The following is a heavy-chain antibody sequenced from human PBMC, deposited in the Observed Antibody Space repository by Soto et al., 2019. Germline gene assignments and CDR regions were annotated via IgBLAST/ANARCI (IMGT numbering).Heavy chain of an antibody. Sequence: ASVKVSCKASGYTFTSYYMHWVRQAPGHGLEWMGIINPSGGSTSYAQKFQGRVTMTRDTSTSTVYMELSSLRSEDTAVYYCARDLEGAVAGTLIDWFDPWGQGTLVTVSS. CDR1: GYTFTSYY. V-gene: IGHV1-46*03. D-gene: IGHD6-19*01. CDR2: INPSGGST. J-gene: IGHJ5*02. CDR3: ARDLEGAVAGTLIDWFDP.